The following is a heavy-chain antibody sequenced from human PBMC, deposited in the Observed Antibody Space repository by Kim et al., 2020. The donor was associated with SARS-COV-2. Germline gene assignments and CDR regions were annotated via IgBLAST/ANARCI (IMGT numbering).Heavy chain of an antibody. D-gene: IGHD5-12*01. CDR2: ISSSSSYI. V-gene: IGHV3-21*01. Sequence: GGSLRLSCAASGFTFSSYSMNWVRQAPGKGLEWVSSISSSSSYIYYADSVKGRFTISRDNAKNSLYLQMNSLRAEDTAVYYCARVDTLIVATIDYYYYGMDVWGQGTTVTVSS. CDR3: ARVDTLIVATIDYYYYGMDV. J-gene: IGHJ6*02. CDR1: GFTFSSYS.